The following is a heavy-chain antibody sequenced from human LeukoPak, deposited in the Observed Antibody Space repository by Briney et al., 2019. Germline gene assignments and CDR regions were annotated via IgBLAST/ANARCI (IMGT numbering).Heavy chain of an antibody. D-gene: IGHD3-10*01. CDR1: GYTFTGYH. J-gene: IGHJ5*01. V-gene: IGHV1-2*04. CDR3: ARDPAVRGILAS. CDR2: INPNSGDT. Sequence: ASVKVSCQASGYTFTGYHIHWVRQAPGQGLEWMGWINPNSGDTNYAQKFQGWVTMTSDTSITTAYMEVSRLRSDDTAVYYCARDPAVRGILASWGKGTLVTVSS.